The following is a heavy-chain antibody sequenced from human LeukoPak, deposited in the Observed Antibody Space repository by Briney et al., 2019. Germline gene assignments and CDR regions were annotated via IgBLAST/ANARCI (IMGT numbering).Heavy chain of an antibody. D-gene: IGHD6-13*01. V-gene: IGHV3-30-3*01. Sequence: GGSLRLSCAASGFTFSSYAMHWVRQAPGKGLEWVAVISYDGSNKYYADSVKGRFTISRDNSKNTLYLQMNSLRAEDTAVYYCARFNIAAAGTDDYWGQGTLATVSS. J-gene: IGHJ4*02. CDR3: ARFNIAAAGTDDY. CDR2: ISYDGSNK. CDR1: GFTFSSYA.